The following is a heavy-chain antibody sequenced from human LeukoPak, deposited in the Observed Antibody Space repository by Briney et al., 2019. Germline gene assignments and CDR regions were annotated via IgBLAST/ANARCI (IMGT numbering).Heavy chain of an antibody. CDR3: AKDRHDSSGFTLDS. J-gene: IGHJ4*02. CDR1: GFTFSSYG. Sequence: GGSLRLSCAASGFTFSSYGMSWVRQAPGKGLEWVSGISGTGHKTYYADSVKGRFTISRDRSKNTLYLQMNSLRAEDTAVYYCAKDRHDSSGFTLDSWGQGTLVTVSS. V-gene: IGHV3-23*01. D-gene: IGHD3-22*01. CDR2: ISGTGHKT.